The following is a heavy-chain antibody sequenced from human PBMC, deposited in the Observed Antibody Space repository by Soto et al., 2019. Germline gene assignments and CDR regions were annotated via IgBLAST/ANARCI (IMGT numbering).Heavy chain of an antibody. CDR1: GYTFTGYY. CDR2: INPNSGGT. J-gene: IGHJ4*02. CDR3: ARARYSGSFNNFDY. V-gene: IGHV1-2*02. Sequence: ASVKVSCKASGYTFTGYYMHWVRQAPGQGLEWMGWINPNSGGTNYAQKFQGRVTMTRDTSISTMYIELNRLTSDDTAVYYCARARYSGSFNNFDYWGQGTLVTVSS. D-gene: IGHD1-26*01.